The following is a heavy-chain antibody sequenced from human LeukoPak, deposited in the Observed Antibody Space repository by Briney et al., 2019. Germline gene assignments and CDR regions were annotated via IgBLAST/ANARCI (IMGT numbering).Heavy chain of an antibody. V-gene: IGHV4-39*01. J-gene: IGHJ4*02. CDR2: IYYSGST. Sequence: SETLSLTCTVSGGSISSSSYYWGWIRQHPGKGLEWIGSIYYSGSTYYNPSLKSRVTISVDTSKNQFSLKLSSVTAAETAVYYCASSKLNCGGDCYLYDYWGQGTLVTVSS. D-gene: IGHD2-21*02. CDR3: ASSKLNCGGDCYLYDY. CDR1: GGSISSSSYY.